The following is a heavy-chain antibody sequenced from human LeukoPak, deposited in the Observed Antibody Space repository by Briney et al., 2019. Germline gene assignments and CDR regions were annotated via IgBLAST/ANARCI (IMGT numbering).Heavy chain of an antibody. CDR1: GGSISSYY. CDR3: ARGSYDFWSGYDLYYYYYYMDV. D-gene: IGHD3-3*01. Sequence: SETLSLTCTASGGSISSYYWSRIRQPAGQGLEWIGRIYTSGSTNYNPSLKSRVTMSVDTSKNQFSLKLSSVTAADTAVYYCARGSYDFWSGYDLYYYYYYMDVWGKGTTVTVSS. V-gene: IGHV4-4*07. J-gene: IGHJ6*03. CDR2: IYTSGST.